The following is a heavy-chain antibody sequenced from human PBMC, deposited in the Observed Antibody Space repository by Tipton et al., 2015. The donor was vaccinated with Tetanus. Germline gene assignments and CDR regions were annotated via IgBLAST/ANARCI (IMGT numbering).Heavy chain of an antibody. Sequence: TLSLTCAVYGASFSDYYWSWIRQAPGKGLEWIGEINHSGNTNHNPSLKSRVTLSVDTSKNQFSLKLNSVTAADTAMYYCARHDLSGYSYGKPTYYVDLWGPGTLVTVSS. CDR3: ARHDLSGYSYGKPTYYVDL. CDR2: INHSGNT. CDR1: GASFSDYY. V-gene: IGHV4-34*01. D-gene: IGHD5-18*01. J-gene: IGHJ5*02.